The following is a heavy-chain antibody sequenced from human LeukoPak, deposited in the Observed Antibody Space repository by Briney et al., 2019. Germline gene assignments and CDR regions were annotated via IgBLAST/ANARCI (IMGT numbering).Heavy chain of an antibody. D-gene: IGHD3-22*01. CDR1: GFTFSGSA. V-gene: IGHV3-73*01. CDR2: IRNKANSYAT. J-gene: IGHJ4*02. CDR3: TRRSSDDSSGYYVH. Sequence: GGSLRLSCAASGFTFSGSAMHWVRQASGKGLKWVGRIRNKANSYATAYSGSVKGRFTISRGDSKNTAYLQMNSLKTEDTAVYYCTRRSSDDSSGYYVHWGQGTLVTVSS.